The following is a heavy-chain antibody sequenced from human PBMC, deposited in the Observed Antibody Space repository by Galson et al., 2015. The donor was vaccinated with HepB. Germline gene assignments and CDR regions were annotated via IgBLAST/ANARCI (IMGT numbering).Heavy chain of an antibody. CDR1: GGSISSGSYY. V-gene: IGHV4-61*02. Sequence: TLSLTCTVSGGSISSGSYYWSWIRQPAGKGLEWIGRIYTSGSTNYNPSLKSRVTMSVDTSKNQFSLKLSSVTAADTAVYYCARARVRPPIFGVVIIGAFDIWGQGTMVTVSS. J-gene: IGHJ3*02. D-gene: IGHD3-3*01. CDR2: IYTSGST. CDR3: ARARVRPPIFGVVIIGAFDI.